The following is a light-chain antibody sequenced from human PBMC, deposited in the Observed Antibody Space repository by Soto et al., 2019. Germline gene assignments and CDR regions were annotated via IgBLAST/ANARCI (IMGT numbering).Light chain of an antibody. Sequence: DIVMTQSPLSLSVTPGEPASFSCRSSQSLLHSHGYYYLDWYLQKPGQSPQLLIYLASNRASGAPDRFSGSGSGTDFTLTISSLHSEDFATYYCQQTYSTPGTFGQGTKVDIK. V-gene: IGKV2-28*01. CDR3: QQTYSTPGT. CDR1: QSLLHSHGYYY. J-gene: IGKJ1*01. CDR2: LAS.